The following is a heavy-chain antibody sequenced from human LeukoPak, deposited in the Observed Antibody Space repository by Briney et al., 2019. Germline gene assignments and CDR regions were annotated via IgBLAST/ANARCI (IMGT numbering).Heavy chain of an antibody. V-gene: IGHV5-51*01. CDR1: GYSFTSYW. CDR2: IYPGDSDI. D-gene: IGHD1-1*01. Sequence: GESLKISCKGSGYSFTSYWISWVRQMPGKGLGWMGIIYPGDSDIRYSPSFQGQVTISADKSINTAYLQWSGLKASDTAMYYCARSPGSNWYLNYWGQGTLVTVSS. J-gene: IGHJ4*02. CDR3: ARSPGSNWYLNY.